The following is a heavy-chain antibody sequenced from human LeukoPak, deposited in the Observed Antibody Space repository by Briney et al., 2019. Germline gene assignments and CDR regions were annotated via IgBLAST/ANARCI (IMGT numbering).Heavy chain of an antibody. D-gene: IGHD6-19*01. CDR1: GFTFSSYA. CDR2: ISGSGGST. J-gene: IGHJ4*02. V-gene: IGHV3-23*01. Sequence: GRSLRLSCAASGFTFSSYAMSWVRQAPGKGLEWVSAISGSGGSTYYADSVKGRFTISRDNSKNTLYLQMNSLRAEDTAVYYCAKSGEQWLDPDYYFDYWGQGTLVTVSS. CDR3: AKSGEQWLDPDYYFDY.